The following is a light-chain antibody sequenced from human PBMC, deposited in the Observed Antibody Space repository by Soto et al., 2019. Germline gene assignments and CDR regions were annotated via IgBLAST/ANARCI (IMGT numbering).Light chain of an antibody. J-gene: IGKJ1*01. V-gene: IGKV1-5*02. CDR1: ESIRTW. CDR3: QQSYSNPWT. Sequence: DIQMTQSPSTLSASIGDRVTIICRASESIRTWLAWYQHKTGKAPKLLIYDASSLESGVPSRFSGSGSGTDFTLTISSLLPDDFETYYCQQSYSNPWTFGQGTKVDIK. CDR2: DAS.